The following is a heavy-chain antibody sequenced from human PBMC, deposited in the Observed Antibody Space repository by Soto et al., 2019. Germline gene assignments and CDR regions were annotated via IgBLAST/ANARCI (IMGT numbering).Heavy chain of an antibody. CDR3: ARREVGYSGYDYGFY. V-gene: IGHV4-39*01. D-gene: IGHD5-12*01. CDR1: GGSISSSSYY. J-gene: IGHJ4*02. CDR2: IYYSGST. Sequence: SETLSLTCTVSGGSISSSSYYWGWIRQPPGKGLEWIGSIYYSGSTYYNPSLKSRVTISVDTSKNQFSLKLSSVTAADTAVYYCARREVGYSGYDYGFYWGQGTLVTVSS.